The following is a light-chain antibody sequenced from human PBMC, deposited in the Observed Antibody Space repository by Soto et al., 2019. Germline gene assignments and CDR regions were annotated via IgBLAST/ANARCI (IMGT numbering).Light chain of an antibody. CDR1: SSNVGGDKY. Sequence: QSALTQPPSVSGSPGQSITISCTGTSSNVGGDKYVYWYQHHPGTAPELIIYEASNRPSGVSNRFSGSKSGNSVALTIPGPQDEDEAHYYSSASTSSHPQVFGGGTKLTVL. J-gene: IGLJ2*01. CDR2: EAS. V-gene: IGLV2-14*01. CDR3: SASTSSHPQV.